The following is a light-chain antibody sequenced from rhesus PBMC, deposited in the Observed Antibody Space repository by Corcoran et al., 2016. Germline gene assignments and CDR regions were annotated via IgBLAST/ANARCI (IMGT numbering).Light chain of an antibody. J-gene: IGKJ2*01. V-gene: IGKV1-74*01. CDR2: KAS. Sequence: DIQMTQSPSSLSASVGDRVTITCRASENVNNYLHWYQQKPGKAPTLLIYKASTLQSGVPSRFSGNGSGTDFTLTISSLQPEDFATYYCQHSYGTPYSFGQGTKVEIK. CDR3: QHSYGTPYS. CDR1: ENVNNY.